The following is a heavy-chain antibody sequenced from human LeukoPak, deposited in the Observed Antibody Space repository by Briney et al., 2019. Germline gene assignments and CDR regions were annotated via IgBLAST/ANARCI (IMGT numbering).Heavy chain of an antibody. CDR2: INHSGST. CDR3: ARGGESGGSYDY. Sequence: SETLSLTCAVYGGSFSGYYWSWIRQPPGKGLEWIGEINHSGSTNYNPSLKSRVTISVDTSKNQFSLKLSSVTAADTAVYYCARGGESGGSYDYWGQGTLVTVSS. V-gene: IGHV4-34*01. D-gene: IGHD2-15*01. CDR1: GGSFSGYY. J-gene: IGHJ4*02.